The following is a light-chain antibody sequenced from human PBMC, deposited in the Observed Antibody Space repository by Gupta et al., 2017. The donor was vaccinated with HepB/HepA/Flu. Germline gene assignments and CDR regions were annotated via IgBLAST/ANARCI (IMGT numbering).Light chain of an antibody. CDR2: GKN. Sequence: SSELTPDPAVSVALAQTVRLTCQGDSLRSYYASWYQQKPGQAPVLVIYGKNNRPSGIPDRFSGSSSGNTASLTITGAQAEDEADYYCNSRDSSGNLVVFGGGTKLTVL. V-gene: IGLV3-19*01. J-gene: IGLJ2*01. CDR1: SLRSYY. CDR3: NSRDSSGNLVV.